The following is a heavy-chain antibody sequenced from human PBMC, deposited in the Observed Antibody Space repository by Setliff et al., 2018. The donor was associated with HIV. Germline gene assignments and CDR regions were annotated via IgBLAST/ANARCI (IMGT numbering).Heavy chain of an antibody. J-gene: IGHJ4*02. V-gene: IGHV1-69*05. CDR1: GDTFNNCA. D-gene: IGHD3-3*01. CDR3: ARLRPTAFFDY. CDR2: SIPLFGTT. Sequence: SVKVSCKASGDTFNNCAVTWVRQAPGQGLEWMGGSIPLFGTTNYAQKFQGRVTLTTDELMNTAYMELSSLRSEDTAVYYCARLRPTAFFDYWGQGTLVTVSS.